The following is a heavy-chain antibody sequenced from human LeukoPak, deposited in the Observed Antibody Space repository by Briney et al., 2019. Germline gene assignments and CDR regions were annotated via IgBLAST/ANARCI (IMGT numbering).Heavy chain of an antibody. J-gene: IGHJ6*02. V-gene: IGHV1-8*01. Sequence: ASVKVSCKASGYTFTSYDINWVRQATGQRLEWMGWMNPNSGNTGYAQKFQGRVTMTRNTSISTAYMELSSLRSQDTAVYYCARGRRVVATITYYYYYGMDVWGQGTTVTVSS. D-gene: IGHD5-12*01. CDR2: MNPNSGNT. CDR1: GYTFTSYD. CDR3: ARGRRVVATITYYYYYGMDV.